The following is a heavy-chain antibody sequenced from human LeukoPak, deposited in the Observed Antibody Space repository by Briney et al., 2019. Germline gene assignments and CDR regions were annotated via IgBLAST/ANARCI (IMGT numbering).Heavy chain of an antibody. CDR2: ISSNGSSV. CDR1: EFAFSEYS. CDR3: ARDAYDFWGGSIYFYFYMDV. J-gene: IGHJ6*03. Sequence: GGSLRLSCAPSEFAFSEYSMNWVRQAPGKGLEWVAFISSNGSSVQYADSVKGRFTVSRDNAKNSLYLQMNSLRAEDTAVYYCARDAYDFWGGSIYFYFYMDVRGKGTTVIVSS. D-gene: IGHD3-3*01. V-gene: IGHV3-48*01.